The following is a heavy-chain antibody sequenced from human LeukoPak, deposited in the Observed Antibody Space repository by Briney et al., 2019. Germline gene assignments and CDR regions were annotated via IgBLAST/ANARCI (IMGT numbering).Heavy chain of an antibody. Sequence: GGSLRLSCAASGFTFSSYAMSWVRQAPGKGLEWVSAISGSGGSTYYADSVKGRFTISRDNSKNTLYLQMNSLRAEDTAVYYCARAFYGDYVAFDYWGQGTLVTVSS. CDR1: GFTFSSYA. J-gene: IGHJ4*02. V-gene: IGHV3-23*01. CDR3: ARAFYGDYVAFDY. D-gene: IGHD4-17*01. CDR2: ISGSGGST.